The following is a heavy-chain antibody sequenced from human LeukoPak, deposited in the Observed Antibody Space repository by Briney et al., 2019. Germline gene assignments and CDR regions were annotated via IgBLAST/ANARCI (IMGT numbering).Heavy chain of an antibody. CDR1: GXTFSNYW. CDR3: ARGVVGASYPFDY. J-gene: IGHJ4*02. D-gene: IGHD1-26*01. V-gene: IGHV3-74*01. CDR2: INTDGSST. Sequence: GGSLRLSCAASGXTFSNYWLHWVRQAPGKGLVWVSRINTDGSSTSCADSVKGRFTISRDNAKNTLYLQLNSLRAEDTAVYYCARGVVGASYPFDYWGQGTLVTVSS.